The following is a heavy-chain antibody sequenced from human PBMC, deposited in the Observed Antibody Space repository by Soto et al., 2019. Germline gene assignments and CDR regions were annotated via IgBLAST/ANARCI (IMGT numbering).Heavy chain of an antibody. Sequence: GGSQRLSSTASGGNFRSYAMHWVRQAPGKGLEWVAVISYDGSNKYYADSVKGRFTISRDNSKNTLYLQMDSLRAEDTAVYYCARGFSSSGVFYSGMDVWGQGTTFTVSS. D-gene: IGHD6-13*01. V-gene: IGHV3-30-3*01. J-gene: IGHJ6*02. CDR3: ARGFSSSGVFYSGMDV. CDR2: ISYDGSNK. CDR1: GGNFRSYA.